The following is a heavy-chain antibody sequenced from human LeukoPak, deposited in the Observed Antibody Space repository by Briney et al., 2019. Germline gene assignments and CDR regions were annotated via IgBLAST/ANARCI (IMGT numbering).Heavy chain of an antibody. D-gene: IGHD2-15*01. CDR1: GFTFSGSA. CDR2: IRSKANSYAT. CDR3: TRRVGYCSGGSCYNDY. V-gene: IGHV3-73*01. J-gene: IGHJ4*02. Sequence: PGGSLRLSCAAPGFTFSGSAMHWVRQASGKGLEWVGRIRSKANSYATAYAASVKGRFTISRDDSKNTAYLQMNSLKTEDTAVYYCTRRVGYCSGGSCYNDYWGQGTLVTVSS.